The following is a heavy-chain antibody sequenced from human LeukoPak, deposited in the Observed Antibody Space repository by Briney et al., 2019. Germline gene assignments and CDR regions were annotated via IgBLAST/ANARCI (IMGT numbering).Heavy chain of an antibody. D-gene: IGHD3-10*02. V-gene: IGHV3-21*01. J-gene: IGHJ6*04. CDR1: GFTFSSYA. Sequence: GGSLRLSCAASGFTFSSYAMSWVRQAPGKGLEWVSSISSSSDYIYYANSVKGRFTISRDNAKNSLYLQMNSLRAEDTAVYYCAELGITMIGGVWGKGTTVTISS. CDR2: ISSSSDYI. CDR3: AELGITMIGGV.